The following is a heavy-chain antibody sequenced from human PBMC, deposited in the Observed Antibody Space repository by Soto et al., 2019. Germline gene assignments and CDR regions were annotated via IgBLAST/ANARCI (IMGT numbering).Heavy chain of an antibody. J-gene: IGHJ3*02. CDR2: INAGNGNT. D-gene: IGHD3-16*01. V-gene: IGHV1-3*01. CDR1: GYTFTSYA. CDR3: ARDPGDDSDAFDI. Sequence: QVQLVQSGAEVKKPGASVKVSCKASGYTFTSYAMHWVRQAPGQRLEWMGWINAGNGNTKYSQKFQGRVTITRDTSASTAYTELSSLRSEDTAVYYCARDPGDDSDAFDIWGQGTMITVSS.